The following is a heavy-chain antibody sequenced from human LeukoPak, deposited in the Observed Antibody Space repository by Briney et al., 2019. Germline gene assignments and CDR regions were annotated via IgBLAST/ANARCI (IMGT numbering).Heavy chain of an antibody. V-gene: IGHV3-23*01. D-gene: IGHD3-10*01. CDR1: GFTFSSYA. Sequence: GGSLRLSCAASGFTFSSYAMSWVRQAPGKGLEWVSAISGSGGSTYYADSVEGRFTISRDNSKNTLYLQMNSLRAEDTAVYYCAKTYGSGSQDYYYYGMDVWGQGTTVTVSS. J-gene: IGHJ6*02. CDR3: AKTYGSGSQDYYYYGMDV. CDR2: ISGSGGST.